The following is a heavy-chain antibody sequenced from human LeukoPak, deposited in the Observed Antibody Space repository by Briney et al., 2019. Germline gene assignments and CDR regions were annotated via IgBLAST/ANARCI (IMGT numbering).Heavy chain of an antibody. Sequence: PSETLSLTCAVYGGSFSGYYWSWIRQPPGKGLEWIGEINHSGSTNYNPSLKSRVTISVDTSKNQFSLKLSSVTAADTAVYYCARGSGFYTGNRGIDYWGQGTLVTVSS. V-gene: IGHV4-34*01. CDR2: INHSGST. CDR3: ARGSGFYTGNRGIDY. CDR1: GGSFSGYY. J-gene: IGHJ4*02. D-gene: IGHD3-10*01.